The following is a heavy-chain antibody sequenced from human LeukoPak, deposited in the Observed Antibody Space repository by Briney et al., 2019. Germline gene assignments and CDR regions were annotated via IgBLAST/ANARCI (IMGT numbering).Heavy chain of an antibody. D-gene: IGHD3-10*01. CDR1: GGSISSSSYY. CDR2: IYYSGST. CDR3: ASWTLWFGESPEFDY. V-gene: IGHV4-39*01. Sequence: DPSETLSLTCTVSGGSISSSSYYWGWIRQPPGKGLEWIGSIYYSGSTYYNPSLKSRVTISVDTSKNQFSLKLSSVTAADTAVYYCASWTLWFGESPEFDYWGQGTLVTVSS. J-gene: IGHJ4*02.